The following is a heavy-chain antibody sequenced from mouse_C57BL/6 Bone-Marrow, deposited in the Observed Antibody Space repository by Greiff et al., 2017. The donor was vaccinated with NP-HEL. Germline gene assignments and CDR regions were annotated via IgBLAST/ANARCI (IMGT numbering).Heavy chain of an antibody. CDR3: ASSYDSSPFAY. D-gene: IGHD1-1*01. V-gene: IGHV1-54*01. J-gene: IGHJ3*01. CDR1: GYAFTNYL. CDR2: LNPGSGGT. Sequence: VQLQQSGAELVRPGTSVKVSCKASGYAFTNYLIEWVKQRPGQGLEWIGVLNPGSGGTNYNENFKGTATLTADKSSSPAYMQLSSLTSEDSAVYCCASSYDSSPFAYWGQGTLVTVSA.